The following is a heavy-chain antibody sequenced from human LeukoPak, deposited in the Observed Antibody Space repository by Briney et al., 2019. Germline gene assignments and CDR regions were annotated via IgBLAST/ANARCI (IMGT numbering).Heavy chain of an antibody. V-gene: IGHV3-30*02. D-gene: IGHD5-18*01. CDR1: GFTFSSYG. J-gene: IGHJ3*02. CDR3: AKDLRILLWLHLDDAFDI. CDR2: IRYDGSNK. Sequence: PGGSLRLSCAASGFTFSSYGMHWVRQAPGKGLEWVAFIRYDGSNKYYADSVKGRFTISRDNSKNTLYLQMNSLRAEDTAVYYCAKDLRILLWLHLDDAFDIWGQGTMVTVSS.